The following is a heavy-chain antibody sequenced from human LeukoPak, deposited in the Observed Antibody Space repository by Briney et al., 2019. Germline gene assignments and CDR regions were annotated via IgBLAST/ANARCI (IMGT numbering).Heavy chain of an antibody. Sequence: ASETLSLTCTVSGGSISSSSYYWGWIRQPAGKGLEWIGRIYTSGSTNYNPSLKSRVTISVDTSKNQFSLKLSSVTAADTAVYYCAREGMIVSQIDYWGQGTLVTVSS. CDR1: GGSISSSSYY. J-gene: IGHJ4*02. CDR2: IYTSGST. D-gene: IGHD3-22*01. V-gene: IGHV4-61*02. CDR3: AREGMIVSQIDY.